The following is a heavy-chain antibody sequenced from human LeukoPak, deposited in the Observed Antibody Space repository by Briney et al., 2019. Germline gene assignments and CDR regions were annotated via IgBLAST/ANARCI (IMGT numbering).Heavy chain of an antibody. CDR3: ARDEGIVVVPAAMGIDY. CDR1: GYTFTSYG. D-gene: IGHD2-2*01. V-gene: IGHV1-18*01. J-gene: IGHJ4*02. CDR2: ISAYNGNT. Sequence: ASVKVSCKASGYTFTSYGISWVRQAPGQGLEWVGWISAYNGNTNYAQKLQGRVTMTTDTSTSTAYMELRSLRSDDTAVYYCARDEGIVVVPAAMGIDYWGQGTLVTVSS.